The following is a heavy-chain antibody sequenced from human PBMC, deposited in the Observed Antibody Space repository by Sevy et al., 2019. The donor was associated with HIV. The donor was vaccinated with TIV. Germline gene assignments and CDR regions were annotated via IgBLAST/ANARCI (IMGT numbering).Heavy chain of an antibody. D-gene: IGHD3-3*01. CDR1: GGSITNNNYY. CDR2: INYSGST. CDR3: ARHSLFTIFGVVIDPKMYYFDY. Sequence: SETLSLTCTVSGGSITNNNYYWGRIRQSPGKGLEWIGTINYSGSTDYNPSLKSRVTVSVDTSKNQISLRLSSVTAADPAVYYCARHSLFTIFGVVIDPKMYYFDYWGQGTLVTVSS. V-gene: IGHV4-39*01. J-gene: IGHJ4*02.